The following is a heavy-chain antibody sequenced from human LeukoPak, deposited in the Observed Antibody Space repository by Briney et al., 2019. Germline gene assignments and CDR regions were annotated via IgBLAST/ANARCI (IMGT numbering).Heavy chain of an antibody. Sequence: SVKVSCKXSGGTFSSYGISWVRQAPGQGLEWMGGIIPIFGTANYSQKFQGRVTITADESTSTAYMELSSLRSEDTAVYYCARVSSRRLLLEWLPSDYYYYYMDVWGKGTTVTVSS. CDR1: GGTFSSYG. CDR2: IIPIFGTA. CDR3: ARVSSRRLLLEWLPSDYYYYYMDV. D-gene: IGHD3-3*01. V-gene: IGHV1-69*13. J-gene: IGHJ6*03.